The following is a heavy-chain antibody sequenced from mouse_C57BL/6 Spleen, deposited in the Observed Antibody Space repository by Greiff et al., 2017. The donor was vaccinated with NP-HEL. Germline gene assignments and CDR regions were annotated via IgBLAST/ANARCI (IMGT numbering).Heavy chain of an antibody. CDR2: IYPGSGST. D-gene: IGHD1-1*01. J-gene: IGHJ3*01. CDR3: ARHYYGSSYDWFAY. V-gene: IGHV1-55*01. CDR1: GYTFTSYW. Sequence: VQLQQPGAELVKPGASVKMSCKASGYTFTSYWITWVKQRPGQGLEWIGDIYPGSGSTNYNEKFKSKATLTVDTSSSTAYMQLSSLTSEDSAVYYCARHYYGSSYDWFAYWGQGTLVTVSA.